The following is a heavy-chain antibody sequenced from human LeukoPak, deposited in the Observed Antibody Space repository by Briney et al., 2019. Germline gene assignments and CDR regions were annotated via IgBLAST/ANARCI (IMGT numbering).Heavy chain of an antibody. CDR1: GGSFSGYY. J-gene: IGHJ4*02. Sequence: SETLSLTCAVYGGSFSGYYWSWIRQPPGKGLEWIGEINHSGSTNYNPSLKSRVTISVDRSKNQFSLKLSSVTAADTAVYYCASASVGSWVFDYWGQGTLVTVSS. CDR3: ASASVGSWVFDY. D-gene: IGHD3-16*01. CDR2: INHSGST. V-gene: IGHV4-34*01.